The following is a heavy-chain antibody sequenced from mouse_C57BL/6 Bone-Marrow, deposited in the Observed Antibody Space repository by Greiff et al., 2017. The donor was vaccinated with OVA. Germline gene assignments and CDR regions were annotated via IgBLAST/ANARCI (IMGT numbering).Heavy chain of an antibody. CDR1: GYTFTSYW. Sequence: QVHVKQPGAELVMPGASVKLSCKASGYTFTSYWMHWVKQRPGQGLEWIGEIDPSDSYTNYNQKFKGKSTLTVDKSSSTAYMQLSSLTSEDSAVYYCARQAYYFDYWGQGTTLTVSS. CDR3: ARQAYYFDY. CDR2: IDPSDSYT. D-gene: IGHD3-2*02. V-gene: IGHV1-69*01. J-gene: IGHJ2*01.